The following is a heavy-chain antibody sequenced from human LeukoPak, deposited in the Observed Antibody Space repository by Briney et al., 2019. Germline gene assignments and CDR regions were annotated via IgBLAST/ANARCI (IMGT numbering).Heavy chain of an antibody. CDR1: GGSFSGYY. Sequence: SETLPLTCAVYGGSFSGYYWSCIRQPPGKGLEWIGEINHSGSTNYNPSLKSRVTISVDTSKNQFSLKLSSVTAADTAVYYCARNSAGYFQHWGQGTLVTVSS. CDR2: INHSGST. V-gene: IGHV4-34*01. CDR3: ARNSAGYFQH. J-gene: IGHJ1*01.